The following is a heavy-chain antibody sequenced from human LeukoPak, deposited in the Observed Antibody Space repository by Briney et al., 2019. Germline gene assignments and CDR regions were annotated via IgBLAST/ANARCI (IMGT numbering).Heavy chain of an antibody. D-gene: IGHD3-10*01. Sequence: GGSLRLSCAASGFTFSSYWMSWVRQAPGKGLEWVANIKQDGSEKNYVDSVKGRFTISRDNAKNSLYLQMNSLRAEDTAVYYCAKDLRGYSEGFYYGSGSPFDYWGQGTLVTVSS. CDR1: GFTFSSYW. V-gene: IGHV3-7*01. CDR2: IKQDGSEK. J-gene: IGHJ4*02. CDR3: AKDLRGYSEGFYYGSGSPFDY.